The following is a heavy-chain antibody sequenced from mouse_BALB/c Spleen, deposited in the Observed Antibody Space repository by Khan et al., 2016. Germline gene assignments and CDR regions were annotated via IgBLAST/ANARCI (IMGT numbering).Heavy chain of an antibody. CDR2: IAPGSGST. D-gene: IGHD2-3*01. J-gene: IGHJ3*01. Sequence: DLVKPGASVKLSCKASGYTFTSYWINWIKQGPGQGLEWIGRIAPGSGSTYYNEMFKGKATLTVDTSSSTAYIQLSSLSSEDSAVYFCARERGMIAWFAYWGQGTLVTVSA. CDR1: GYTFTSYW. CDR3: ARERGMIAWFAY. V-gene: IGHV1S41*01.